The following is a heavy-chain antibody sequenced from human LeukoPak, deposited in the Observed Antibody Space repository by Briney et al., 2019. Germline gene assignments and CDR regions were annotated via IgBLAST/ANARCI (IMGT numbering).Heavy chain of an antibody. Sequence: GASVKVSCKASGGTFSSYAISWVRQAPGQGLEWMGRIIPILGIANYAQKFQGRVTITADKSTSTAYMELSSLRSEDTAVYYCAREKVVVPAAIPLLYNWFDPWGQGTLVTVSS. J-gene: IGHJ5*02. CDR1: GGTFSSYA. CDR2: IIPILGIA. D-gene: IGHD2-2*01. CDR3: AREKVVVPAAIPLLYNWFDP. V-gene: IGHV1-69*04.